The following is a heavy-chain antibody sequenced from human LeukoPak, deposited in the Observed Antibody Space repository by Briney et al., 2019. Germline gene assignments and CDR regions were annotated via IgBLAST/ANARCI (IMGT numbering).Heavy chain of an antibody. CDR2: TIPIFGTA. J-gene: IGHJ5*02. D-gene: IGHD3-3*01. CDR3: ARVSDFWSGNWFDP. CDR1: GGTFSSYA. V-gene: IGHV1-69*05. Sequence: SVQVSCKASGGTFSSYAISWVRQAPGQGLEWMGGTIPIFGTANCAQKFQGRVTITTDESTSTAYMELSSLRSEDTAVYYCARVSDFWSGNWFDPWGQGTLVTVSS.